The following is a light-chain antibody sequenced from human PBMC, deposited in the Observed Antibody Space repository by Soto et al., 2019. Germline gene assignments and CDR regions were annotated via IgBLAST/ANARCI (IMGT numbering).Light chain of an antibody. V-gene: IGLV1-47*01. CDR1: SSNIGSNY. J-gene: IGLJ3*02. Sequence: QSVLTQPPSASGTPGQSVSISCSGSSSNIGSNYVYWYQQLPGTAPELLIYRNNQRPSGVPDRFSASKSGTSASLAVSGLRSEDEADYYCAAWDDSLSVWVFGGGTKLTVL. CDR3: AAWDDSLSVWV. CDR2: RNN.